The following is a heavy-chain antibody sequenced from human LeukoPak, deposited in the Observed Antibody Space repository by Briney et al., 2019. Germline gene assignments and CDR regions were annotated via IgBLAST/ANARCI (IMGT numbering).Heavy chain of an antibody. CDR1: GFTFSSYW. CDR2: IKQDGSEK. CDR3: ATHYSRSYYQ. J-gene: IGHJ4*02. Sequence: GGSLRLSCAASGFTFSSYWMSWVRQAPGKGLEWVANIKQDGSEKYYVGSVKGRFTISRDNAKNSLFLQMNSLRAEDTAVYHCATHYSRSYYQWGQGTLVTVSS. V-gene: IGHV3-7*03. D-gene: IGHD3-10*01.